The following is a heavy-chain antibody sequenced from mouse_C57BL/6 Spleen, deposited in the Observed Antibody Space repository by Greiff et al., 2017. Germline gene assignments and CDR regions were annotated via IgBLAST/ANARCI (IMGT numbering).Heavy chain of an antibody. CDR3: ARDYSKMFAN. Sequence: QVQLKESGAELVKPGASVKISCKASGYAFSSYWMNWVKQRPGKGLEWIGQIYPGDGDTNYTGKFKGKATLTADKSSSTAYMQLSSLTSEDSAVYFCARDYSKMFANWGQGTLVTVSA. D-gene: IGHD2-5*01. V-gene: IGHV1-80*01. CDR2: IYPGDGDT. CDR1: GYAFSSYW. J-gene: IGHJ3*01.